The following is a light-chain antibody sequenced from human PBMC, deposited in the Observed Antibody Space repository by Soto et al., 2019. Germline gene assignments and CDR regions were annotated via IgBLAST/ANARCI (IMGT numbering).Light chain of an antibody. CDR2: RDN. J-gene: IGLJ1*01. V-gene: IGLV1-44*01. CDR1: SSNIGSNA. CDR3: AAWDGSLKGYV. Sequence: QSVLTQPPSTSGTPGQRVTISWSGSSSNIGSNAVNWYQQLPGTDPKLLIYRDNQRPSGVPDRFSGSKSGTSASLAISGLQSEDEADYYCAAWDGSLKGYVFGTGTKLTVL.